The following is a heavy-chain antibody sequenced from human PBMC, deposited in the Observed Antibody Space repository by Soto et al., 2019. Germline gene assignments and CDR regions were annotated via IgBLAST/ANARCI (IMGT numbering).Heavy chain of an antibody. CDR3: AKATATGGGAFDI. V-gene: IGHV3-23*01. Sequence: SLRLSCAASGFTCSSYDMSWVRQAPGKGLEWVSTILVGGSTHYPDSVKGRFTISRDNSKNTVFLQMNSLTAGDTAVYYCAKATATGGGAFDICGQGTMVTVSS. CDR2: ILVGGST. J-gene: IGHJ3*02. D-gene: IGHD2-8*02. CDR1: GFTCSSYD.